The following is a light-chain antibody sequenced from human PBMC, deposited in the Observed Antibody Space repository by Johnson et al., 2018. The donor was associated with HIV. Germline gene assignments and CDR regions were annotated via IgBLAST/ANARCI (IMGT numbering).Light chain of an antibody. CDR3: GTWDSSLSAARKYV. V-gene: IGLV1-51*02. CDR2: ENN. CDR1: SSNIGNNY. J-gene: IGLJ1*01. Sequence: QSVFTQPPSVSAAPGQKVTISCSGSSSNIGNNYVSWYQQLPGTAPKLLIYENNKRPSGIPDRFSGSKSGTSATLGITGLQTGDEADYYCGTWDSSLSAARKYVFGTGTKVTVL.